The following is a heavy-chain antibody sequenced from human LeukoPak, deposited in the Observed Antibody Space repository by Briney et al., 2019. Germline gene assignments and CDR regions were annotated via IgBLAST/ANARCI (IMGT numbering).Heavy chain of an antibody. J-gene: IGHJ6*02. V-gene: IGHV3-7*03. Sequence: GGSLRLSCAASGFTFSSYWMSWVRQAPGKGLEWVANIKQYGSEKYYVDSVKGRFTISRDNAKNSLYLQMNSLRSEDTAVYYCAGTSRLRLQLLYYYYGMDVWGQGTTVTVSS. CDR3: AGTSRLRLQLLYYYYGMDV. CDR2: IKQYGSEK. CDR1: GFTFSSYW. D-gene: IGHD5-24*01.